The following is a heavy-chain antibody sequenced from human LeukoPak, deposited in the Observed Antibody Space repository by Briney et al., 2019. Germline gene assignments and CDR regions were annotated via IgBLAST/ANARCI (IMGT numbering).Heavy chain of an antibody. D-gene: IGHD2-2*01. V-gene: IGHV6-1*01. Sequence: SQTLSLTCAISGDSVTSNSVTWNWIRQSPSRGLEWLGRTYYRSTWYNDYAVSVGGRITVNPDTSKNQFSLHLNSVTPEDTAVYYCARRLTQYDCFDPWGQGILVTVSS. CDR3: ARRLTQYDCFDP. CDR1: GDSVTSNSVT. J-gene: IGHJ5*02. CDR2: TYYRSTWYN.